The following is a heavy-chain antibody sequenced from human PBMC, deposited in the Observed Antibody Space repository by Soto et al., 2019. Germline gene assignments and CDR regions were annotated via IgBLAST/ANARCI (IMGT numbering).Heavy chain of an antibody. CDR2: IYYSGST. Sequence: SETLSLTCTVSGGSISSYYWSWIRQPPGKGLEWIGYIYYSGSTNYNPSLKSRVTISVDTSKTQFSLKLSSVTAADTAVYYCARVGWVRPYYYLDVWGKGTTVTVSS. CDR1: GGSISSYY. CDR3: ARVGWVRPYYYLDV. J-gene: IGHJ6*03. D-gene: IGHD6-19*01. V-gene: IGHV4-59*01.